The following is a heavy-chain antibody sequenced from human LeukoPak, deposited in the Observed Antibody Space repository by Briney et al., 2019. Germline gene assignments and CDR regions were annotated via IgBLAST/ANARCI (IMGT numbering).Heavy chain of an antibody. D-gene: IGHD1-26*01. CDR2: ISGSGGST. CDR3: AKAVGATLKALFDY. V-gene: IGHV3-23*01. Sequence: GGSLRLSCAASGFTFSSYAMSWVRQAPGKRLEWVSAISGSGGSTYYADSVKGRFTISRDNSKNTLYLQMNSLRAEDTAVYYCAKAVGATLKALFDYWGQGTLVTVSS. CDR1: GFTFSSYA. J-gene: IGHJ4*02.